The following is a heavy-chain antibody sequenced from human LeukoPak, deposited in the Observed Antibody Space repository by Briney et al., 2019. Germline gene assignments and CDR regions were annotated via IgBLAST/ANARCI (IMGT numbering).Heavy chain of an antibody. CDR2: ISGSGGST. V-gene: IGHV3-23*01. D-gene: IGHD2-2*01. CDR1: GFTFSSYA. Sequence: PGGSLRLSCAASGFTFSSYAMSWVRQAPGKGLEWVSAISGSGGSTYYADSAKGRFTISRDNSKNTLYLQMNSLRAEDTAVYYCAKSPYCSSTSCYSDYWGQGTLVTVSS. CDR3: AKSPYCSSTSCYSDY. J-gene: IGHJ4*02.